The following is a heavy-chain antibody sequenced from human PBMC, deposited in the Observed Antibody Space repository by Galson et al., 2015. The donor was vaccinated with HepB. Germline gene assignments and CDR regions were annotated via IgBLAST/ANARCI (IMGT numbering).Heavy chain of an antibody. CDR2: ISWNSGSI. CDR1: GFTFDDYA. J-gene: IGHJ4*02. Sequence: SLRLSCAASGFTFDDYAMHWVRQAPGKGLEWVSGISWNSGSIGYADSVKGRFTISRDNAKNSLYLQMNSLRAEDTALYYCATAVAGSRRGGGWGQGTLVTVSS. CDR3: ATAVAGSRRGGG. V-gene: IGHV3-9*01. D-gene: IGHD6-19*01.